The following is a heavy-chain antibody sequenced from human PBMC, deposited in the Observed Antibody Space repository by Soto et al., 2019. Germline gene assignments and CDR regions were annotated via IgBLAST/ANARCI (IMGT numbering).Heavy chain of an antibody. J-gene: IGHJ5*02. CDR1: GGTFSSYA. CDR2: IIPIFGTA. Sequence: ASVNVSCKASGGTFSSYAISWVRQAPGQGLEWMGGIIPIFGTANYAQKFQGRVTITADESTSTAYMELSSLRSEDTAVYYCARERPTVGNWFDPWGQGALVTVSS. D-gene: IGHD4-17*01. V-gene: IGHV1-69*13. CDR3: ARERPTVGNWFDP.